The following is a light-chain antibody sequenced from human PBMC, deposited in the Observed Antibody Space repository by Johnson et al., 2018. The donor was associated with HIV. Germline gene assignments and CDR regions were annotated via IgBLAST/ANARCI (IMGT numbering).Light chain of an antibody. CDR2: DNN. CDR3: GRWDDSLITYV. V-gene: IGLV1-51*01. CDR1: SSNIGNNY. J-gene: IGLJ1*01. Sequence: QSVLTQPPSVSAAPGQKVTISCSGSSSNIGNNYVSWYQQLPGTAPKLLIYDNNKRPSGIPDRFSGSKSGTSATLGITGLQTGDEADYYCGRWDDSLITYVFGTGTKVTVL.